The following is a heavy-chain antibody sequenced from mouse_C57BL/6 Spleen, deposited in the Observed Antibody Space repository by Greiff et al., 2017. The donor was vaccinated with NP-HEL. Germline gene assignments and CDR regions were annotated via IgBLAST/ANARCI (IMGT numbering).Heavy chain of an antibody. J-gene: IGHJ2*01. CDR2: IYPGDGDT. Sequence: QVQLKESGPELVKPGASVKISCKASGYAFSSSWMNWVKQRPGKGLEWIGRIYPGDGDTNYHGKFKGTSTLTADKSSSTAYMQLSRLTSEDSAVYFCARDGGFYCDDWGKGTTLTVAS. V-gene: IGHV1-82*01. CDR3: ARDGGFYCDD. CDR1: GYAFSSSW.